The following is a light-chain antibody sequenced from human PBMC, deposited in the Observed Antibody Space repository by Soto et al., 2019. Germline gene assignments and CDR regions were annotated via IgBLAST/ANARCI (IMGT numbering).Light chain of an antibody. Sequence: QSALTQPPSASGSPGQSVTISCTGTSSDVGDYNYVSWYQHHPGKAPKLMIYEVSKRPSGVPDRFSGSKSGNTASLTVSGLQAEDEAEYYCSSYAGSNNFGVFGGGTKVTVL. CDR2: EVS. V-gene: IGLV2-8*01. J-gene: IGLJ3*02. CDR1: SSDVGDYNY. CDR3: SSYAGSNNFGV.